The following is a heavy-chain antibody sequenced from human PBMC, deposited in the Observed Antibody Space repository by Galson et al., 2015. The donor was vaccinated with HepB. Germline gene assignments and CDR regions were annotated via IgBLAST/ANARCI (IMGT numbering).Heavy chain of an antibody. CDR3: ARLPPPLGYCSSTSCYG. Sequence: QSGAEVKKPGESLRISCKGSGYSFTSYWISWVRQMPGKGLEWMGRIDPSDSYTNYSPSFQGHVTISADKSISTAYLQWSSLKASDTAMYYCARLPPPLGYCSSTSCYGWGQGTLVTVSS. CDR2: IDPSDSYT. D-gene: IGHD2-2*01. V-gene: IGHV5-10-1*01. CDR1: GYSFTSYW. J-gene: IGHJ4*02.